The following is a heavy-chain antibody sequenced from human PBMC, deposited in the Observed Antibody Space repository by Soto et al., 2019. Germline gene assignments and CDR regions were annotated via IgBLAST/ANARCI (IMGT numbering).Heavy chain of an antibody. J-gene: IGHJ4*02. D-gene: IGHD1-7*01. CDR3: TPAGRWRGNYPEDY. Sequence: EVQLVESGGGLVKPGGSLRLSCAASDFTFDNAWVNWVRQAPGKGLEWVGRIKSKTDGGTTDYTAPVKGRFTISRDDSKNPLYLQMTSVKTEDTAVYYCTPAGRWRGNYPEDYWGQGTLVTVSS. V-gene: IGHV3-15*07. CDR2: IKSKTDGGTT. CDR1: DFTFDNAW.